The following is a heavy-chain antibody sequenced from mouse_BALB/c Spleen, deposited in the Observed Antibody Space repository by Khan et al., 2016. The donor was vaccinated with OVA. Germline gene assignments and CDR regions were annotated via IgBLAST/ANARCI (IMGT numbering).Heavy chain of an antibody. CDR3: ARSRMAN. V-gene: IGHV3-2*02. J-gene: IGHJ2*01. Sequence: EVQLQESGPGLVKPSQSLSLTCTVTGYSITSDYAWHWIRQFPGNKLEWMGSISYSGSTSYNPSLKSRISITRDTSKNQFFLQLNSVTTEDTATYYCARSRMANWGQGTTLTVSS. CDR2: ISYSGST. CDR1: GYSITSDYA.